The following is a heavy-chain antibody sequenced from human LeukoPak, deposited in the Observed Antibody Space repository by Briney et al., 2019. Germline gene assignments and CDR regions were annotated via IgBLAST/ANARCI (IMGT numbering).Heavy chain of an antibody. Sequence: SETLSLTCSVSGGSMNSYYWSWIRQSPGKGLEWIGRIYNSGSTNYNPSLKSRVTMSVDTSKNQFSLNLTSVTAADTAVYYCAREAVAVSGRALDYWGQGNLVTVSS. CDR3: AREAVAVSGRALDY. D-gene: IGHD6-19*01. J-gene: IGHJ4*02. CDR1: GGSMNSYY. V-gene: IGHV4-4*07. CDR2: IYNSGST.